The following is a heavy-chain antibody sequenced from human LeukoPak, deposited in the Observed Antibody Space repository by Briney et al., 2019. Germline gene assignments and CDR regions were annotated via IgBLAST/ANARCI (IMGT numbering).Heavy chain of an antibody. V-gene: IGHV3-48*04. CDR3: ARDQGGGYSYGWQSFDY. D-gene: IGHD5-18*01. Sequence: PGGSLRLSCAASGFTFSSYSMNWVRQAPGKGLEGVSYISSSSSTIYYADSVKGRFTISRDNAKNSLYLQMNSLRAEDTAVYYCARDQGGGYSYGWQSFDYWGQGTLVTVSS. CDR1: GFTFSSYS. CDR2: ISSSSSTI. J-gene: IGHJ4*02.